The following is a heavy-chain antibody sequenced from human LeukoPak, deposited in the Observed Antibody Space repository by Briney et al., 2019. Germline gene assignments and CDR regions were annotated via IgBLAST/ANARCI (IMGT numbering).Heavy chain of an antibody. CDR2: IEDDGDRK. V-gene: IGHV3-7*01. CDR3: ARDIPRGSTHLDY. J-gene: IGHJ4*02. CDR1: GFIFNSYW. D-gene: IGHD1-26*01. Sequence: GGSLRLSCAASGFIFNSYWMTWVRQAPGKGLEWVASIEDDGDRKNYGDSVKGRFTISRDNAENSLYLQMNILRVEDTAMYYCARDIPRGSTHLDYWGQGTLVTVSA.